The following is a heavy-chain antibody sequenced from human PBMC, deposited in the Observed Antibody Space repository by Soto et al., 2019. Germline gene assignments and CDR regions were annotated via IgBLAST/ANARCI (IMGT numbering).Heavy chain of an antibody. D-gene: IGHD2-21*02. CDR2: ISYDGSNK. J-gene: IGHJ3*02. CDR1: GFTFSSYA. Sequence: GGSLRLSCAASGFTFSSYAMHWVRQAPGKGLEWVAVISYDGSNKYYADSVKGRFTISRDNSKNTLYLQMNSLRAEDTAVYYCARRTCGGDCYTDAFDIWGQGTMVTVS. CDR3: ARRTCGGDCYTDAFDI. V-gene: IGHV3-30-3*01.